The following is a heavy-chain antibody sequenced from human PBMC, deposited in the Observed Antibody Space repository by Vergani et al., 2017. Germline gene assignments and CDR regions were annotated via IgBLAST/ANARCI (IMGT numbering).Heavy chain of an antibody. J-gene: IGHJ5*02. CDR1: GGSISSSNW. D-gene: IGHD2-15*01. Sequence: QVQLQESGPGLVKPSGTLSLTCAVSGGSISSSNWWSWVHQPPGEGLEWIGEIYHSGSTNYNPSLKSRVTISVDKSKNQFSLKLSSVTAADTAVYYCARGVYCSGGSCYPNWFDPWGQGTLVTVSS. CDR2: IYHSGST. CDR3: ARGVYCSGGSCYPNWFDP. V-gene: IGHV4-4*02.